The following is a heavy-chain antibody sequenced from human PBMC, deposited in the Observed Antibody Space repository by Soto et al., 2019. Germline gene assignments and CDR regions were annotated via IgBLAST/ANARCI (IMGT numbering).Heavy chain of an antibody. CDR1: GGSISSGGYY. Sequence: SETLSLTCTVSGGSISSGGYYWSWIRQHPGKGLEWIGYIYYSGSTYYNPSLKSRVTISVDTSKNQFSLKLSSVTATDTAVYYCARVPYSYCSSTSCYPTGFDSWGQGALVTVSS. CDR2: IYYSGST. J-gene: IGHJ4*02. D-gene: IGHD2-2*01. V-gene: IGHV4-31*03. CDR3: ARVPYSYCSSTSCYPTGFDS.